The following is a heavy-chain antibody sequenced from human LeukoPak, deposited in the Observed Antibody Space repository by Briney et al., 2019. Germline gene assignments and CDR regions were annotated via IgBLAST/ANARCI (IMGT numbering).Heavy chain of an antibody. V-gene: IGHV3-7*01. CDR1: GFTFSSYG. Sequence: GGSLRLSCAASGFTFSSYGMHWVRQAPGKGLEWVANINQDGSEKYYVDSVKGRFTISRDNAKNSLYLQMNSLRAEDTAVYYCALQWLVRGGGQGTLVTVSS. CDR2: INQDGSEK. J-gene: IGHJ4*02. D-gene: IGHD6-19*01. CDR3: ALQWLVRG.